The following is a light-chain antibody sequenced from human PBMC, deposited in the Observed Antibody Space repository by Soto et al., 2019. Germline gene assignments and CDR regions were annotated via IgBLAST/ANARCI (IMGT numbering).Light chain of an antibody. Sequence: DIQMTQSTSTLSASVGDRVTITCRASQSLSSRLAWYQQKPGKAPKLLIYRMSTLESGVPSRFSGGGSGTEFTLTISSVQSDDFATYYCQEYNANSPFGGGTKVEI. V-gene: IGKV1-5*03. CDR1: QSLSSR. J-gene: IGKJ4*02. CDR3: QEYNANSP. CDR2: RMS.